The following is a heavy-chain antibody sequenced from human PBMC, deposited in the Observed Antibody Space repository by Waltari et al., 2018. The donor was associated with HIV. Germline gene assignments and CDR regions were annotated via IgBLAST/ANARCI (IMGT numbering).Heavy chain of an antibody. CDR3: ARVTIGGSDY. Sequence: QVQLVQSGAEVKKPGASVKVSCKASGYTFPTYGITWVRQAPGQGLDWMGWSSAYNGDTNYGQKFQGRVSMTTDTSTSTAYMELRGLRSDDTAVYYGARVTIGGSDYWGQGTLVIVSS. CDR1: GYTFPTYG. D-gene: IGHD1-26*01. CDR2: SSAYNGDT. V-gene: IGHV1-18*01. J-gene: IGHJ4*02.